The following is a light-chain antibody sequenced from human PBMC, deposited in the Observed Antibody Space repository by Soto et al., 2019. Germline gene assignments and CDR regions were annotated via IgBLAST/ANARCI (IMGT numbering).Light chain of an antibody. CDR3: QYYGSSVT. Sequence: EIVVTQSPGTLSLSPGERATLSRRASQSISNDHLAWYQQKPGQAPRLLIYGTSNRATGGIADRFSGSGSGTDFTLTISRLEPEDFAVYYCQYYGSSVTFAGGTKVDIK. J-gene: IGKJ4*01. CDR1: QSISNDH. CDR2: GTS. V-gene: IGKV3-20*01.